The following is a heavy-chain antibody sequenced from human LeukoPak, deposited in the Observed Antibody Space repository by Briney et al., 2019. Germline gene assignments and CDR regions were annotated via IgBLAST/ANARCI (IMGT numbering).Heavy chain of an antibody. CDR3: AKSPSSSWYTEFDY. CDR1: GFTFSSYA. Sequence: HPGGSLRLSCAASGFTFSSYAMSWVRQAPGKGLEWVSAISGSGGSTYYADSVKGRFTISRDNSKNTLYLQMNGLRAEDTAVYYCAKSPSSSWYTEFDYWGQGTLVTVSS. V-gene: IGHV3-23*01. J-gene: IGHJ4*02. CDR2: ISGSGGST. D-gene: IGHD6-13*01.